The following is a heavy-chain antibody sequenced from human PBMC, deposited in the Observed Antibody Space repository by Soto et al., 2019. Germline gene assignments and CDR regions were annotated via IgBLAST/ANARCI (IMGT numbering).Heavy chain of an antibody. J-gene: IGHJ5*02. CDR2: IYPGDSDT. CDR1: GYSFTIYW. D-gene: IGHD1-26*01. CDR3: ARDGGSQGRNWFDP. V-gene: IGHV5-51*01. Sequence: GESLKISCNGSGYSFTIYWIGLVLQMPGKGLEWMGIIYPGDSDTIYSPSFQGQVTISADKSISTAYLQWSSLKASDTAMYYCARDGGSQGRNWFDPWGQGTLVTFSS.